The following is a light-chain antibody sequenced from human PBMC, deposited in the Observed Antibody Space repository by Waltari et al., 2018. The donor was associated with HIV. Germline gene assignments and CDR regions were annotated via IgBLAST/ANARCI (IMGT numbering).Light chain of an antibody. V-gene: IGLV2-23*01. J-gene: IGLJ3*02. CDR2: EGS. CDR1: SRAVGSYNL. Sequence: QSALTQPASVSGSPGQSITISCTGTSRAVGSYNLVSWYQQHPGKAPKLMIYEGSKRPSGVSNRFSGSKSGNTASLTISGLQAEDEADYYCCSYAGSSPWVFGGGTKLTVL. CDR3: CSYAGSSPWV.